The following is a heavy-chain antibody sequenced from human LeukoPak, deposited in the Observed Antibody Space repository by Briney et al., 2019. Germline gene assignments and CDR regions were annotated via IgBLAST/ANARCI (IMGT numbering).Heavy chain of an antibody. V-gene: IGHV4-31*03. D-gene: IGHD6-13*01. CDR3: ASGGSSSWYRWFDP. CDR2: IYYSGST. Sequence: TLSLTCTVSGGSISSGGYYWSWIRQHPGKGLEWIGYIYYSGSTYYNPSLKSRVTISVDTSKNQFSLKLSSVTATDTAVYYCASGGSSSWYRWFDPWGQGTLVTVSS. J-gene: IGHJ5*02. CDR1: GGSISSGGYY.